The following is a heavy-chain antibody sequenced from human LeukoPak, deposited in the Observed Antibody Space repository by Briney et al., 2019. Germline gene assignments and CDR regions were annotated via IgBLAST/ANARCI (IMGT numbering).Heavy chain of an antibody. CDR2: IYYSGST. V-gene: IGHV4-59*12. Sequence: SETLSLTCTVSGGSISSYYWSWIRQPPGKGLEWIGYIYYSGSTNYNPSLKSRVTISVDTSKNQFSLKLSSVTAADTAVYYCAREINSSGYTAHWGQGTLVTVSS. CDR1: GGSISSYY. J-gene: IGHJ4*02. CDR3: AREINSSGYTAH. D-gene: IGHD3-22*01.